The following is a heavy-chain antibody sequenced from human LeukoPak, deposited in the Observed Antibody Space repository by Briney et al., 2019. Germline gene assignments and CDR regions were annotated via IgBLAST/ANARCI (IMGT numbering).Heavy chain of an antibody. CDR1: GFTFSTYG. Sequence: GGSLRLSCAASGFTFSTYGMHWVRQAPGKGLEWVTIISYDGNNKYYTDSVKGRFTISRDNSKNTLYLQINSLRAEDTAVYYCAKWGDYDVLTGYYVSDYWGQGTLVTVSS. CDR2: ISYDGNNK. D-gene: IGHD3-9*01. J-gene: IGHJ4*02. CDR3: AKWGDYDVLTGYYVSDY. V-gene: IGHV3-30*18.